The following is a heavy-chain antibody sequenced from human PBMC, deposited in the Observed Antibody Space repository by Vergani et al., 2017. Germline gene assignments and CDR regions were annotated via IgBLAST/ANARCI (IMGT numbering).Heavy chain of an antibody. V-gene: IGHV4-34*01. J-gene: IGHJ4*02. CDR1: GGSFSGYY. CDR3: ARKNYNWNVHDY. Sequence: QVQLQQWGAGLLKPSETLSLTCAVYGGSFSGYYWSWIRQPPGKGLEWIGEINHSGSTNYNPSLKSRFTISVDRSKNQFSLKLSSVTAADTAVYYCARKNYNWNVHDYWGQGTLVTVSS. CDR2: INHSGST. D-gene: IGHD1-1*01.